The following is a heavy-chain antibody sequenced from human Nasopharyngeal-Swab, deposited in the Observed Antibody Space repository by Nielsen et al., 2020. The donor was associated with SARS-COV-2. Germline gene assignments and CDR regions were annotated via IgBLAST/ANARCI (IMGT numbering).Heavy chain of an antibody. J-gene: IGHJ5*02. CDR3: ARLYGIAAAGTGWFDP. CDR2: IYYSGST. D-gene: IGHD6-13*01. V-gene: IGHV4-31*03. Sequence: SETLSLTCTVSGGSISSGGYYWSWIRQHPGKGLEWIGYIYYSGSTYYNPSLKSRVTISVDTSKNQFSLKLSSVTAADTAVYYCARLYGIAAAGTGWFDPWGQGTLVTVSS. CDR1: GGSISSGGYY.